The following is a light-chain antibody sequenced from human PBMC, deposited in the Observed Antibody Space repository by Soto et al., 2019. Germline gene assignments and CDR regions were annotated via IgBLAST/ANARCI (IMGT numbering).Light chain of an antibody. CDR3: QQFSSYPLT. CDR1: QTVRTNY. J-gene: IGKJ4*01. V-gene: IGKV3-20*01. CDR2: DAS. Sequence: HAPSSMCLSPGQRATLSCRASQTVRTNYLAWYQQKPGQATRLMIYDASSRATGIPDRFSGGGSGTDFTLTIRRLEPEDFAVYYCQQFSSYPLTFGGGTTVDIK.